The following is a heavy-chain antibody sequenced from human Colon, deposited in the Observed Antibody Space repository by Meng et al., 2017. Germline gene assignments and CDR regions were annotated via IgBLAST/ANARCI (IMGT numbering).Heavy chain of an antibody. V-gene: IGHV4-39*07. J-gene: IGHJ4*02. CDR1: SGSISSNDYY. CDR2: IFNSGST. Sequence: SETLSLTCTVSSGSISSNDYYWGWIRQPPGKGLEWIGCIFNSGSTHYNPSLKSRLTMSVDMSKDQFSLKLNSVTAAETAVYFCASVRGGGDNQIDYWGQGTLVTVSS. D-gene: IGHD5-24*01. CDR3: ASVRGGGDNQIDY.